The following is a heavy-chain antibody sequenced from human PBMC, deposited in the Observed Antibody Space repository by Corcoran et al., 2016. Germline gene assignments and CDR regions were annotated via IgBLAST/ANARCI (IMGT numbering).Heavy chain of an antibody. J-gene: IGHJ4*02. CDR1: GFTFSNAW. V-gene: IGHV3-15*01. CDR3: SYYYDSRAYYGSPDD. Sequence: EVQLVESGGGLVEPGGSLTLTCAASGFTFSNAWMSWVRQAPGKGLEWVGRIKSKSDGGTTDYAAPVKGRFTISRDDPTKTLFLHMNSLKTEDTAVYYCSYYYDSRAYYGSPDDWGQGTLVTVSS. D-gene: IGHD3-22*01. CDR2: IKSKSDGGTT.